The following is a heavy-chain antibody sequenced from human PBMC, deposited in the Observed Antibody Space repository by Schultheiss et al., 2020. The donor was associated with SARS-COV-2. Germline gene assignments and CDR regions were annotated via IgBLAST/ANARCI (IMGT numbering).Heavy chain of an antibody. CDR1: GGSISSYY. Sequence: SETLSLTCTVSGGSISSYYWSWIRQPPGKGLEWIGYIYYSGSTNYNPSLNSRVTISVDTSKNQFSLKLSSVTAADTAVYYCARDRYYYYGMDVWGQGTTVTVSS. J-gene: IGHJ6*02. V-gene: IGHV4-59*01. CDR3: ARDRYYYYGMDV. CDR2: IYYSGST.